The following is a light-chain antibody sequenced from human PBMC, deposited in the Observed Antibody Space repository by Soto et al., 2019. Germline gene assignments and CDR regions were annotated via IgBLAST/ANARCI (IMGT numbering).Light chain of an antibody. J-gene: IGKJ1*01. CDR3: LQVYSFPRT. CDR2: AAS. V-gene: IGKV1-12*01. Sequence: DIQMTQSPSSVSASIGDRVTITCRARQDIGRRLAWFQQKPGKAPKYLIQAASSLQVGVPSTFSGSGSRKDFTLTINTLPPEDFATCDCLQVYSFPRTFGPGTKV. CDR1: QDIGRR.